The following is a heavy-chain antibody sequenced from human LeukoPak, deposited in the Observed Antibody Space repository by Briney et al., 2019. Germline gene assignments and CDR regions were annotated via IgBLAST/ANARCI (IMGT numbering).Heavy chain of an antibody. CDR1: GFTFSSYW. V-gene: IGHV3-7*03. D-gene: IGHD2-8*01. J-gene: IGHJ4*02. Sequence: GGSLRLSCAASGFTFSSYWMSWVRQAPGKGLEWVANIKQDGSEKYYVDSVKGRFTISRDNAKHSLYLQMNSLRSDDTAVYYCAGSLGYCTSNVCYLKYWGQGALVTVSS. CDR3: AGSLGYCTSNVCYLKY. CDR2: IKQDGSEK.